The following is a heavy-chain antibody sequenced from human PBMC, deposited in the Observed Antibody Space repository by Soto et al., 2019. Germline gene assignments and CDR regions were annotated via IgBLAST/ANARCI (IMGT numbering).Heavy chain of an antibody. J-gene: IGHJ6*02. Sequence: SETLSLTCTVSGGSISSSSYYWGWIRQPPGKGLEWIGSIYYSGSTYYNPSLKSRVTISVDTSKNQFSLKLSSVTAADTAVYYCARLEAAYYYYYGMDVWGQGTTVTVSS. CDR3: ARLEAAYYYYYGMDV. V-gene: IGHV4-39*01. CDR1: GGSISSSSYY. D-gene: IGHD6-25*01. CDR2: IYYSGST.